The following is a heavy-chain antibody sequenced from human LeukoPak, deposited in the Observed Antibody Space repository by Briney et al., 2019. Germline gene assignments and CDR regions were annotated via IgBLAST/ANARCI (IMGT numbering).Heavy chain of an antibody. CDR1: GYTLTELS. Sequence: ASVKVSCKVSGYTLTELSMHWVRQAPGKGLEWMGGFDPEDGETIYAQKFQGRVTMTEDTSTDTAYMELSSLRSEDTAVYYCATSEGLLLSLDYWGQGTLVTVSS. D-gene: IGHD2-21*02. CDR2: FDPEDGET. V-gene: IGHV1-24*01. J-gene: IGHJ4*02. CDR3: ATSEGLLLSLDY.